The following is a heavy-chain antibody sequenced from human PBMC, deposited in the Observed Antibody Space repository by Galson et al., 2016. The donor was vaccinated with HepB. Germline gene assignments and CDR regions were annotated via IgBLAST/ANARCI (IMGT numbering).Heavy chain of an antibody. J-gene: IGHJ6*03. CDR2: ISTTSTYI. D-gene: IGHD3-3*01. CDR1: GFTFSGNS. V-gene: IGHV3-21*01. Sequence: SLRLSCAVSGFTFSGNSMNWVRQAPGKGLEWVASISTTSTYIDYGDSVKGRFIIARDNAKNSLFLQMKSLRVEDTAVYYCARGAALGGLYYYMDVWGKGTTV. CDR3: ARGAALGGLYYYMDV.